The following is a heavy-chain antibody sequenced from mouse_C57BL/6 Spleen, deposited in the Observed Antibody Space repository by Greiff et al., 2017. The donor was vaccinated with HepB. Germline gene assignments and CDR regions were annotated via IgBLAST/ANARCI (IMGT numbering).Heavy chain of an antibody. D-gene: IGHD1-1*01. Sequence: EVQRVESGGGLVKPGGSLKLSCAASGFTFSSYAMSWVRQTPEKRLEWVATISDGGSYTYYPDNVKGRFTISRDNAKNNLYLQMSHLKSEDTAMYYCARDITTVVSSYYFDYWGQGTTLTVSS. V-gene: IGHV5-4*01. J-gene: IGHJ2*01. CDR3: ARDITTVVSSYYFDY. CDR1: GFTFSSYA. CDR2: ISDGGSYT.